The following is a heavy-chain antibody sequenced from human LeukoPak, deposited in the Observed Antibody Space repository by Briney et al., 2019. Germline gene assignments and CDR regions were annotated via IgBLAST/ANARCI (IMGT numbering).Heavy chain of an antibody. Sequence: ASVKVSCKASGGTFSSYAISWVRQAPGQGLEWMGWINTNTGNPTYAQGFTGRFVFSLDTSVSTAYLQVSNLRAEDTAVYYCAKVAPMIRGPYYFYYMEVWGKGTTVTVSS. CDR2: INTNTGNP. CDR1: GGTFSSYA. J-gene: IGHJ6*03. V-gene: IGHV7-4-1*02. D-gene: IGHD3-10*01. CDR3: AKVAPMIRGPYYFYYMEV.